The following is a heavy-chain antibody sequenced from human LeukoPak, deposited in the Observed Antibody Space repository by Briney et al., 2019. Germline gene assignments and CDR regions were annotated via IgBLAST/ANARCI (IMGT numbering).Heavy chain of an antibody. CDR1: GYTFTGYY. CDR2: INPNSGGT. V-gene: IGHV1-2*02. J-gene: IGHJ5*02. D-gene: IGHD6-19*01. Sequence: GASVKVSCKASGYTFTGYYMHWVRQAPGQGLEWMGWINPNSGGTNYAQKFQGRVTMTRDTSISTAYMEVSRLRYDDTAVFYCARAVSYSSGWTNWFDPWGQGTLVTVSS. CDR3: ARAVSYSSGWTNWFDP.